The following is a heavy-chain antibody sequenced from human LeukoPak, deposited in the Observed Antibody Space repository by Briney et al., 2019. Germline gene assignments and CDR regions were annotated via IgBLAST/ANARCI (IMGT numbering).Heavy chain of an antibody. CDR2: ISAYNGNT. CDR3: ARIHCSGGSCYGTFDY. D-gene: IGHD2-15*01. V-gene: IGHV1-18*01. CDR1: GYTFTSYG. J-gene: IGHJ4*02. Sequence: GASVKVSCKASGYTFTSYGISWVRQAPGQGLEWMGWISAYNGNTNYAQKLQGRVTMTTDTSTSTAYMELRSLRSDDTAVYYCARIHCSGGSCYGTFDYWGQGTLVTVSS.